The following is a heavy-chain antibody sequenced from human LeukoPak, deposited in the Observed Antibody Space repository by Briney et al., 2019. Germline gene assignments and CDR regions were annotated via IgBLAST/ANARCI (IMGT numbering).Heavy chain of an antibody. J-gene: IGHJ4*02. Sequence: HPGGSLRLSCAASGFTFSSYAMSWVRQAPGKGLEWVSAISGSGGSTYYADSVKGRFTISRDNSKNTLYLQMNSLRAEDTAVYYCAKHQERYYDSSGYPDYWGQGTLVAVSS. CDR1: GFTFSSYA. CDR3: AKHQERYYDSSGYPDY. D-gene: IGHD3-22*01. V-gene: IGHV3-23*01. CDR2: ISGSGGST.